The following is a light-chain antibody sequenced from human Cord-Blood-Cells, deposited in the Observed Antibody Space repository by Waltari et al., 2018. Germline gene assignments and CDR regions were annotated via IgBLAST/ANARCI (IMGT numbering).Light chain of an antibody. CDR2: GAS. CDR3: QQNNNWPLT. V-gene: IGKV3-15*01. J-gene: IGKJ4*01. Sequence: EIVMTQSPATLSVSPGERATLSCRASQSVSSNLAWYQQKPGQAPRLLIYGASTGVTGIPARVRGSGSGTECTLTISSLQSEDFAVYYCQQNNNWPLTFGGGTKVEIK. CDR1: QSVSSN.